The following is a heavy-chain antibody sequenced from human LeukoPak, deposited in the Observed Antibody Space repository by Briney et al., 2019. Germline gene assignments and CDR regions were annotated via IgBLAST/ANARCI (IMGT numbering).Heavy chain of an antibody. V-gene: IGHV3-13*01. CDR3: XRXAKXRVGGVYYFGY. CDR2: IGTAGDT. D-gene: IGHD6-13*01. CDR1: GFTFSDYD. Sequence: PGGSLRLSCAASGFTFSDYDMRWVRQATGKGLEWVSAIGTAGDTYYTGSVKGRFTISRENAKNSLYLQMNSLRAGDTAVYYCXRXAKXRVGGVYYFGYWGQGTLVTVSS. J-gene: IGHJ4*02.